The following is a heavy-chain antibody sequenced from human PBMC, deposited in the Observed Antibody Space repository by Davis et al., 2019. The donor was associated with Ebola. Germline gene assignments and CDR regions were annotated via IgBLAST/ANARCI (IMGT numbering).Heavy chain of an antibody. CDR2: IKQGGDER. J-gene: IGHJ5*02. CDR3: VRVYSGSYDP. V-gene: IGHV3-7*01. Sequence: PGGSLRLSCAASGFTFSSYWVSWVRQAPGKGLEWVANIKQGGDERYYVDSVKGRFIISRDDAKNSLYLQMNSLRAEDTAVYYCVRVYSGSYDPWGQGTLVTVSS. D-gene: IGHD1-26*01. CDR1: GFTFSSYW.